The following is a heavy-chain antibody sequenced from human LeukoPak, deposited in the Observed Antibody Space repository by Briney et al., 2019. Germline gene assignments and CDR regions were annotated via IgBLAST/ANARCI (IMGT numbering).Heavy chain of an antibody. J-gene: IGHJ4*02. V-gene: IGHV3-23*01. D-gene: IGHD6-19*01. CDR1: GFTFSSYA. CDR2: ISGSSGST. CDR3: AKSPLGFGSGWSQNPLDY. Sequence: GESLRLSCAASGFTFSSYAMSWVRQAPGKGLEWVSVISGSSGSTYYADSVKGRFTISRDNFKNTLYLQMNSLRGEDTAVYYCAKSPLGFGSGWSQNPLDYWGQGALVTVSS.